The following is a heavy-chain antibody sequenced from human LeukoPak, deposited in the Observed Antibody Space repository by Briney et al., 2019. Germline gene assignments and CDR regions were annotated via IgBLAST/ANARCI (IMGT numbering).Heavy chain of an antibody. J-gene: IGHJ4*02. D-gene: IGHD6-19*01. CDR1: GFTFSNYA. Sequence: GGSLRLSCAASGFTFSNYAMSWVRQAPGKGLEWVSAITGSGGNTYYADSVKGRFTISRDNSKNTVFLQMNSLRAEDTAVYYCAPTVAFDYWGQGTLVTVSS. CDR2: ITGSGGNT. V-gene: IGHV3-23*01. CDR3: APTVAFDY.